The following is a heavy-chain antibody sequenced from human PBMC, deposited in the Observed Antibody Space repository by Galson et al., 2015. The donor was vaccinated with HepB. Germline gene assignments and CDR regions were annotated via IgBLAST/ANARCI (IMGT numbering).Heavy chain of an antibody. D-gene: IGHD3-10*01. CDR3: ATYGSGSYWSGPFDY. CDR2: IYHSGST. Sequence: SETLSLTCTVSGYSISSGYYWGWIRQPPGKGLEWIGSIYHSGSTYYNPSLKSRVTISVDTSKNQFSLKLSSVTAADTAVYYCATYGSGSYWSGPFDYWGQGTLVTVSS. V-gene: IGHV4-38-2*02. CDR1: GYSISSGYY. J-gene: IGHJ4*02.